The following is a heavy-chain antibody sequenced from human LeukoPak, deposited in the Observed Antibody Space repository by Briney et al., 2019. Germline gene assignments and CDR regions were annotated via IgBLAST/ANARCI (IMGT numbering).Heavy chain of an antibody. V-gene: IGHV3-7*01. Sequence: SGGSLRLSCAASGFTFSSYWMSWVRQVPGKGLEWVANIKQDGSEKYYADSVTGRFTISRDNAKNLLYLQMNSLRVEDTAVYYCANGDGFDYWGQGTLVTVSS. CDR1: GFTFSSYW. CDR3: ANGDGFDY. D-gene: IGHD5-24*01. J-gene: IGHJ4*02. CDR2: IKQDGSEK.